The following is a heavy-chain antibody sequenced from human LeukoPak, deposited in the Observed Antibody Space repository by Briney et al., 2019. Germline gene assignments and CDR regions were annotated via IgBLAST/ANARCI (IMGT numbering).Heavy chain of an antibody. CDR1: GFSLSTGGVG. D-gene: IGHD4-17*01. Sequence: SGPTLVKPTETLTLTCSSSGFSLSTGGVGVGWIRQPPGKALEWLALIYWNDEKSYSPSLKSRLTITKDTSKNQVVLTMTNMDPVDTGTYFCAFDPDYGRAFFDSWGQGALVTVSS. CDR2: IYWNDEK. J-gene: IGHJ4*02. CDR3: AFDPDYGRAFFDS. V-gene: IGHV2-5*04.